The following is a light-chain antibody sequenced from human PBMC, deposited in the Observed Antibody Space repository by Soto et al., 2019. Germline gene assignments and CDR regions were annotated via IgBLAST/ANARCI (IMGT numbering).Light chain of an antibody. V-gene: IGKV1-9*01. J-gene: IGKJ1*01. CDR1: QGISSY. CDR3: QQFNSYPRT. CDR2: AAS. Sequence: DIQLTQSPSFLSASVGDRVTITCRASQGISSYLAWYQQKPGKAPQLLIYAASTLQSGVPARFSGSGSGTAFTLTISSLQPEDFATYYCQQFNSYPRTFGQGSKVEIK.